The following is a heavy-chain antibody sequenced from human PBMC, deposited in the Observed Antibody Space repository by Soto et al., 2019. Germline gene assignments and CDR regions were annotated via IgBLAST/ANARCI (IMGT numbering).Heavy chain of an antibody. J-gene: IGHJ2*01. CDR3: ARGGDTVVPGIGYFDL. V-gene: IGHV4-31*03. D-gene: IGHD1-26*01. Sequence: QVQLQESGPGLVKPSQTLSLTCTVSGGSISSGGYYWSWIRQHPGKGLEWIGYIYYSGSTYYNPSLKSRVTISVDTSKNQFTLKLSSVTAADTAVYYCARGGDTVVPGIGYFDLWGRGPLVTVSS. CDR1: GGSISSGGYY. CDR2: IYYSGST.